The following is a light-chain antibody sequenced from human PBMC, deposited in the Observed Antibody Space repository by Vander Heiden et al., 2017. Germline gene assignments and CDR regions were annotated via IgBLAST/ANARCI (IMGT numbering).Light chain of an antibody. CDR3: QSYESSLSGWV. Sequence: QSLLTPPPSASGSPAQRVTISCTGTSSNIGGGNDVHWYQQLPGKVPKFLIYDNVNRPSGVPDRFSGSKSGTSASLTITGLQAEDEADYYCQSYESSLSGWVFGGGTKLTVL. CDR2: DNV. V-gene: IGLV1-40*01. J-gene: IGLJ3*02. CDR1: SSNIGGGND.